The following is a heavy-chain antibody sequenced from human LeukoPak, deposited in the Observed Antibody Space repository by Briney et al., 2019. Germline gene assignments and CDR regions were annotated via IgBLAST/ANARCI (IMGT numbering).Heavy chain of an antibody. V-gene: IGHV1-24*01. CDR3: ATDSGKFGELLYYGMDV. CDR1: GYTLTELS. CDR2: FDPEDGET. J-gene: IGHJ6*02. Sequence: GASVKVPCKVSGYTLTELSMHWVRQAPGKGLEWMGGFDPEDGETIYAQKFQGRVTMTEDTSTDTAYMELSSLRSEDTAVYYCATDSGKFGELLYYGMDVWGQGTTVTVSS. D-gene: IGHD3-10*01.